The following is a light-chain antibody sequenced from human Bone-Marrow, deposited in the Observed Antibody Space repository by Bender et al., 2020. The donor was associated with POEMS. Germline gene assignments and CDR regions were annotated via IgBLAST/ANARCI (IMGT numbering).Light chain of an antibody. CDR2: NNS. V-gene: IGLV1-44*01. J-gene: IGLJ3*02. CDR1: SSKFGSYP. CDR3: ATGGGGLNGLV. Sequence: QSVLTQPPSASGTPGQRVTISCSGSSSKFGSYPVNWYQQLPGAAPKLVIFNNSQRPSGVPDRFSGSNSGTSASLAISGLLSDEEDDFVRATGGGGLNGLVFGGGTKLTVL.